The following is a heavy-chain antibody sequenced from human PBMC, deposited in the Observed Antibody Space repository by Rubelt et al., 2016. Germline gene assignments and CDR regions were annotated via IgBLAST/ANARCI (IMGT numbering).Heavy chain of an antibody. Sequence: QLQLQESGPGLVKPSETLSLTCTVSGGSISSSSYYWGWIRQPPGKGLEWIGSIYYSGSTYYNPSLRSRVTISVETSKNQFSVKLSYVSAADTAVDDWASPIDSSGYDPYDVWGQGTTVTVSS. CDR3: ASPIDSSGYDPYDV. V-gene: IGHV4-39*07. CDR1: GGSISSSSYY. D-gene: IGHD3-22*01. J-gene: IGHJ6*02. CDR2: IYYSGST.